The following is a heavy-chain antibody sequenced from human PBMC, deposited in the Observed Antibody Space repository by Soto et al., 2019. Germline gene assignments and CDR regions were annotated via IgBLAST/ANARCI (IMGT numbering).Heavy chain of an antibody. Sequence: ASVKVSCKASGYSFTSYGISWVRRAPGQGLEWMGWISPYNGHTQFVQRFQGRVSMTTDTSTKTAYMELRNLRSDDTAHYYCARDLTIVPAIHPRLENYGMDVWGQGTTVTVSS. D-gene: IGHD2-2*01. V-gene: IGHV1-18*01. CDR1: GYSFTSYG. J-gene: IGHJ6*02. CDR3: ARDLTIVPAIHPRLENYGMDV. CDR2: ISPYNGHT.